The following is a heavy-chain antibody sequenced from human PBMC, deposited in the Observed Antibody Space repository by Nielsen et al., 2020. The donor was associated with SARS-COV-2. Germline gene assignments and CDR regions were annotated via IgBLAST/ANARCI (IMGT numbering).Heavy chain of an antibody. Sequence: VRQMPGKGLEWIGSIYYSGSTYYNPSLKSRVTISVDTSKNQFSLKLSSVTAADTAVYYCASSMIVVVINYGMDVWGQGTTVTVSS. CDR3: ASSMIVVVINYGMDV. CDR2: IYYSGST. J-gene: IGHJ6*02. V-gene: IGHV4-39*01. D-gene: IGHD3-22*01.